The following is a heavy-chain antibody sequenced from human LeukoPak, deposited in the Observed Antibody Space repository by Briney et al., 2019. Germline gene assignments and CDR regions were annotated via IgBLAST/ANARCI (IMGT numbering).Heavy chain of an antibody. J-gene: IGHJ4*02. D-gene: IGHD1-26*01. Sequence: GESLTLSCAASGLTLNYYSMDWVRQAPGKGLEWVASITTSSSYIYYADSARGRFTISRDNAKNSLYLQMSSLRAEDTAVYYCARDGVVGATKWGHFDFWGQGTRVTVSS. CDR1: GLTLNYYS. CDR3: ARDGVVGATKWGHFDF. CDR2: ITTSSSYI. V-gene: IGHV3-21*01.